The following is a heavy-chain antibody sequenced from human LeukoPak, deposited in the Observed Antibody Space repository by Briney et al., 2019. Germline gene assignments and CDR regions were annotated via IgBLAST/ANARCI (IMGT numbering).Heavy chain of an antibody. CDR2: ISGSGGST. D-gene: IGHD3-10*01. CDR1: GFTFSSYG. J-gene: IGHJ4*02. CDR3: AKDDYGSGSYPYYFDY. Sequence: GGSLRLSCAASGFTFSSYGMSWVRQAPGKGLEWVSAISGSGGSTYYADSVKGRFTISRDNSKNTLYLQMNSLRAEDTAVYYCAKDDYGSGSYPYYFDYWGQGTLVTVSS. V-gene: IGHV3-23*01.